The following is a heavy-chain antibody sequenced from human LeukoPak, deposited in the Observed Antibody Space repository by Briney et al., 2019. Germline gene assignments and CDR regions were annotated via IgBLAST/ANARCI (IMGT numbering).Heavy chain of an antibody. Sequence: ASVKVSCKASGGSFSNYAINWVRQAPGQGLEWMGGIIPIFGTANYAQKFQATVTITADKSTSTAYMELTSLRSEDTAVYYCTRWSGYGDYWGQGTLVTVS. CDR3: TRWSGYGDY. CDR1: GGSFSNYA. V-gene: IGHV1-69*06. D-gene: IGHD5-12*01. CDR2: IIPIFGTA. J-gene: IGHJ4*02.